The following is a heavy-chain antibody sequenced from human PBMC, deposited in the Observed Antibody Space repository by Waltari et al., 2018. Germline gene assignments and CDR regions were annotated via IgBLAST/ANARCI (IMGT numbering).Heavy chain of an antibody. D-gene: IGHD5-12*01. J-gene: IGHJ3*02. CDR3: ARGKNGYNYVAFDI. Sequence: EVQLVESGGGLVKPGGSLSLSCAASGFTFSSYSMNWVRQAPGKGLEWVSSISSSSSYIYYADSVKGRFTISRDNAKNSLYLQMNSLRAEDTAVYYCARGKNGYNYVAFDIWGQGTMVTVSS. CDR2: ISSSSSYI. V-gene: IGHV3-21*01. CDR1: GFTFSSYS.